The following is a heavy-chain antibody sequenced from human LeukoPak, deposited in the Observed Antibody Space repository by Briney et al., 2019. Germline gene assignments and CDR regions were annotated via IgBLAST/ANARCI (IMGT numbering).Heavy chain of an antibody. CDR2: IIPILGIA. CDR1: GYTFTSYA. V-gene: IGHV1-69*04. Sequence: SVKVSCKASGYTFTSYAISWVRQAPGQGLEWMRRIIPILGIANYAQKFQGRVTITADKSTSTAYVELSSLRSEDTAVYYCAREQSHHHYFDYWAREPWSPSPQ. J-gene: IGHJ4*02. CDR3: AREQSHHHYFDY. D-gene: IGHD1-14*01.